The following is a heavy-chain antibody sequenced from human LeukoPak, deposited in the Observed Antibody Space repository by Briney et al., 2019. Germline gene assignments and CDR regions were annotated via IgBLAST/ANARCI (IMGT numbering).Heavy chain of an antibody. Sequence: ASVTVSCKASGYTFTSYGISWVRQAPGQGLEWMGRISAYNGNTNYAQKLQGRVTMTTDTSTRTAYMELGSLRVDDTAVYYCARDGGYGDYGVQYFDYWGQGTLVTVSS. V-gene: IGHV1-18*01. D-gene: IGHD4-17*01. J-gene: IGHJ4*02. CDR1: GYTFTSYG. CDR2: ISAYNGNT. CDR3: ARDGGYGDYGVQYFDY.